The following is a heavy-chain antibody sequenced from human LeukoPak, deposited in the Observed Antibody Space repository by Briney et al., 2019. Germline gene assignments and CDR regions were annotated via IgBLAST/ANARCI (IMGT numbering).Heavy chain of an antibody. CDR1: GGSIHSY. V-gene: IGHV4-4*07. Sequence: SETLSLTCTVSGGSIHSYWSWIRQPAGKGLEWIGRISGSGTITYNPALQSRLTISIDTSKNQFSLKLMSVTAADTAVYYCARVNGRRGYSYGDFDYWGQGTLVTVSS. CDR2: ISGSGTI. J-gene: IGHJ4*02. D-gene: IGHD5-18*01. CDR3: ARVNGRRGYSYGDFDY.